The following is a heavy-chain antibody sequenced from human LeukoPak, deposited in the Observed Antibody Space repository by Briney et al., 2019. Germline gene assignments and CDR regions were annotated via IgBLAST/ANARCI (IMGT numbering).Heavy chain of an antibody. CDR1: AYSISDGWV. CDR2: IYRSGTT. CDR3: SRLSHVAGAPTVSWFDP. Sequence: SETLSLTCTVSAYSISDGWVWGMIRQPPGKGLEWIGSIYRSGTTYYNPSLKSRVTMSVDTSNNQFSLKLTSVTAADTAMYYCSRLSHVAGAPTVSWFDPWGQGTLVTVSS. D-gene: IGHD1-26*01. J-gene: IGHJ5*02. V-gene: IGHV4-38-2*02.